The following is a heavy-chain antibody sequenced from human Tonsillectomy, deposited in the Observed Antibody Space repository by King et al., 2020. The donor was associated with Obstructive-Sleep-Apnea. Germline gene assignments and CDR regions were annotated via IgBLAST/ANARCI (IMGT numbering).Heavy chain of an antibody. Sequence: QLVQSGAEVKKPGASVKVSCKASGYTFTGYYMHWVRQAPGQGLEWMGWINPNSGGTNYAQKFQGGVTMTRDTSISTAYMELSSLRSDDTAVYYCARSSGSSRTSARYYGMDVWGQGTTVTVSS. CDR1: GYTFTGYY. CDR3: ARSSGSSRTSARYYGMDV. V-gene: IGHV1-2*02. CDR2: INPNSGGT. J-gene: IGHJ6*02. D-gene: IGHD3-10*01.